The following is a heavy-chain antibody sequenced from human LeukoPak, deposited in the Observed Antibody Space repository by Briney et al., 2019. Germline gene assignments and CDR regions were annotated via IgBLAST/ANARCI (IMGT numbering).Heavy chain of an antibody. CDR1: GFTFSSYA. Sequence: PGRSLRLSCAASGFTFSSYAMHWVRQAPGKGLEWVAVISYDGSNKYYADSVKGRFTISRDNSKNTLYLQMNSLRAEDTAVYYCAKDQEVVVTENDAFDIWGQGTMVTVSS. CDR2: ISYDGSNK. D-gene: IGHD2-21*02. V-gene: IGHV3-30-3*01. CDR3: AKDQEVVVTENDAFDI. J-gene: IGHJ3*02.